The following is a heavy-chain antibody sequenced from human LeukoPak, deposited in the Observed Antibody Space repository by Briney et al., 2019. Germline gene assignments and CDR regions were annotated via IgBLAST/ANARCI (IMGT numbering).Heavy chain of an antibody. Sequence: GGSLRLSCAASGFTVSSNYMSWVRQAPGKGLEWVSVIYSGGSTYYADSVRGRFTISRDNAKNSLYLQMNSLRAEDTALYYCARTKGQQLVLYYFDYWGQGTLVTVSS. CDR1: GFTVSSNY. V-gene: IGHV3-53*01. CDR3: ARTKGQQLVLYYFDY. CDR2: IYSGGST. J-gene: IGHJ4*02. D-gene: IGHD6-13*01.